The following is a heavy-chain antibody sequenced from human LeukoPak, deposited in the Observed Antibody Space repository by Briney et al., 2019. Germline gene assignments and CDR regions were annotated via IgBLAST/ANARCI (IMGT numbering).Heavy chain of an antibody. CDR2: IDPSGGST. Sequence: GASVKVSCKASGYTFTTYHVHWVRQAPGQGLEWMGMIDPSGGSTNYAQKLQGRVTMTTDTSTSTAYMELRSLRSDDTAVYYCARETRGYSYGYSFDYWGQGTLVTVSS. J-gene: IGHJ4*02. V-gene: IGHV1-46*01. CDR1: GYTFTTYH. CDR3: ARETRGYSYGYSFDY. D-gene: IGHD5-18*01.